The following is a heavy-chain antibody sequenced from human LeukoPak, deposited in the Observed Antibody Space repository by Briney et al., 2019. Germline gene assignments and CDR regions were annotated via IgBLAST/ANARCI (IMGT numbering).Heavy chain of an antibody. Sequence: GGSLRLSCAASGFMFTSFAMSWVRQAPGKGLEWISAISGSGRTTYYADSVKGRFTISRDNSKSTLYPQMNSLRADDTAVYYCAKDQSYSQYVNYYNGMNVWGQGTTITVSS. J-gene: IGHJ6*02. V-gene: IGHV3-23*01. CDR3: AKDQSYSQYVNYYNGMNV. D-gene: IGHD4-11*01. CDR1: GFMFTSFA. CDR2: ISGSGRTT.